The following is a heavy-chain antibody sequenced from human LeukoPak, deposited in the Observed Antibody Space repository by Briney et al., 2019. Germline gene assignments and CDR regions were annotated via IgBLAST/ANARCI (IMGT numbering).Heavy chain of an antibody. J-gene: IGHJ3*02. CDR1: GFTFTNYG. Sequence: SVKVSCKTSGFTFTNYGTSWVRQAPGQGLEWMGWIIPIFGTANYAQKFQGRVTITADESTSTAYMELSSLRSEDTAVYYCAGEIASIDAFDIWGQGTMVTVSS. V-gene: IGHV1-69*13. D-gene: IGHD1-26*01. CDR2: IIPIFGTA. CDR3: AGEIASIDAFDI.